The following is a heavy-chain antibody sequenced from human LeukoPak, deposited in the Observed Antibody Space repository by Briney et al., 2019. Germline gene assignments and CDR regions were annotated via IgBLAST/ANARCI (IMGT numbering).Heavy chain of an antibody. Sequence: SQTLSLTCTVSGGSISSGDYYWSWIRQPPGKGLEWIGYIYYSGSTYYNPSLKSRVTISVDTSKNQFSLKLSSVTAAGTAVYYCARVPAALNWFDPWGQGTLVTVSS. D-gene: IGHD2-2*01. J-gene: IGHJ5*02. CDR1: GGSISSGDYY. V-gene: IGHV4-30-4*08. CDR2: IYYSGST. CDR3: ARVPAALNWFDP.